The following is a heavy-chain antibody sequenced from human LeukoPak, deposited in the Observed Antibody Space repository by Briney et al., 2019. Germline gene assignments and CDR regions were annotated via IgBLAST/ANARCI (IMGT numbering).Heavy chain of an antibody. CDR1: GYSFTTYD. Sequence: WASVKVSCKASGYSFTTYDINWVRQAPGQGLEWMGWISFYSGKEKYAEKFQGRVTMTTDTSPNTAYMELRTLRSDDTAVYYCARHQAHAVAGMGYWGQGTLVIVSS. CDR2: ISFYSGKE. J-gene: IGHJ4*02. D-gene: IGHD6-19*01. V-gene: IGHV1-18*01. CDR3: ARHQAHAVAGMGY.